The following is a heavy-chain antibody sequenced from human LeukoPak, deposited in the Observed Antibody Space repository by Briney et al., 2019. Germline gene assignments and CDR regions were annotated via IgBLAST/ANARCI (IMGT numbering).Heavy chain of an antibody. CDR3: AKAYLKGVVPVANPPGY. J-gene: IGHJ4*02. CDR1: GFTFSSYA. V-gene: IGHV3-23*01. Sequence: PGGSLRLSCAASGFTFSSYAMSWVRQAPGKGLEWVSAISGSGGSTYYADSVKGRFTISRDNSRNTLHLQMNSLRAEDTAVYYCAKAYLKGVVPVANPPGYWGQGTLATVSS. CDR2: ISGSGGST. D-gene: IGHD2-2*01.